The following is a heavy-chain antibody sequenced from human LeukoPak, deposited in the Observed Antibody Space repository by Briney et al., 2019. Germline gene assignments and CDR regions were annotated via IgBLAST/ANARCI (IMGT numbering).Heavy chain of an antibody. J-gene: IGHJ4*02. CDR1: GYTFTTYY. V-gene: IGHV1-46*01. CDR2: INTSGGST. Sequence: ASVKVSCTASGYTFTTYYLHWVRQAPGKGLEWMGVINTSGGSTSYAHKFQGRVTMTRDTSTSTVYMELSSLRSEDTAVYYCARIIAASATWDYWGQGTLVTVSS. CDR3: ARIIAASATWDY. D-gene: IGHD6-13*01.